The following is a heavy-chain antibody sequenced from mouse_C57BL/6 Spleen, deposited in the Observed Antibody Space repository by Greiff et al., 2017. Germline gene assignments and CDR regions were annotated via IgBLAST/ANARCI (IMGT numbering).Heavy chain of an antibody. CDR3: ARDGLRFYAMDY. Sequence: VQLQQPGTELVKPGASVKLSCKASGYTFTSYWMHWVKQRPGPGLEWIGNINPSNGGTNYNEKFKSKATLTVDKSSSTAYMQLSSLTSEDSAVYYFARDGLRFYAMDYWGQGTSVTVSS. CDR1: GYTFTSYW. V-gene: IGHV1-53*01. CDR2: INPSNGGT. J-gene: IGHJ4*01.